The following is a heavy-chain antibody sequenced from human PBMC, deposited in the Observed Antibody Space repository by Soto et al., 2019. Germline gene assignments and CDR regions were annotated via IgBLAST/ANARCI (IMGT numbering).Heavy chain of an antibody. J-gene: IGHJ4*02. D-gene: IGHD3-3*01. Sequence: QVQLVQSGAEVKKPGSSVKVSCKASGGTFSSYAISWVRQAPGQGLEWMGGVIPIFGTANYAQKFQGRVTITADKSASTAYMELSSLQSEDTAVYYCATRTGRFYFPPFDYWGQGTLVTVSS. CDR2: VIPIFGTA. CDR3: ATRTGRFYFPPFDY. V-gene: IGHV1-69*06. CDR1: GGTFSSYA.